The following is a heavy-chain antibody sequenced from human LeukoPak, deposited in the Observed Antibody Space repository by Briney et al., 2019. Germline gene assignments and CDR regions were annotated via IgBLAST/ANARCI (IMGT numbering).Heavy chain of an antibody. J-gene: IGHJ1*01. CDR2: IWYDGSNE. CDR3: AREDGPGSHIGNVIQY. CDR1: GFTFSNYG. Sequence: PGRSLRLSCAASGFTFSNYGIHWVRQAPGRGLEWVAIIWYDGSNEYYGDSVKGRFTITRDISKSTVYLQMNSLRAEDTAVYYCAREDGPGSHIGNVIQYWGQGTLVTVSS. D-gene: IGHD5-24*01. V-gene: IGHV3-33*01.